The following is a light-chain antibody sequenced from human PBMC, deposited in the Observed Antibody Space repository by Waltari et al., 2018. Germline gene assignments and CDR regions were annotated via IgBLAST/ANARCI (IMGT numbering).Light chain of an antibody. J-gene: IGKJ2*01. CDR1: QSLLYSSNNQNY. CDR2: WAS. V-gene: IGKV4-1*01. CDR3: QQYYGTPYT. Sequence: DIVMTESPHALAVSLGERSTINSRSSQSLLYSSNNQNYLGWYQQKPGQPPKLLIYWASNRESGVPDRFSGGGSGPDFTLTISSLQAEDVAVYYCQQYYGTPYTFGQGTKLEIK.